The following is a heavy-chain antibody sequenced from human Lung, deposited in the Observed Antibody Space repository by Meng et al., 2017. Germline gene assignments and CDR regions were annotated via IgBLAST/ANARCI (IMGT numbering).Heavy chain of an antibody. CDR1: GYNFPDYY. CDR2: INPKSGDT. D-gene: IGHD6-25*01. V-gene: IGHV1-2*06. Sequence: QGQLVQSGAGAKKPGASVKVPCKPPGYNFPDYYIHWVRRAPGQGLEWMGRINPKSGDTHYAQKFQARVTMTGDTSISTAYMELSGLRSDDTAMYYCARDEDISAAGKLFGDYWGQGTLVTVSS. J-gene: IGHJ4*02. CDR3: ARDEDISAAGKLFGDY.